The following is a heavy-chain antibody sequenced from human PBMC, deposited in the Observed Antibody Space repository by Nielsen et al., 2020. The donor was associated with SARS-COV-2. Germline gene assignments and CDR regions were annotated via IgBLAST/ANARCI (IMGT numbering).Heavy chain of an antibody. CDR1: GYTFTSYA. CDR2: INTNTGNP. Sequence: ASVKVSCKASGYTFTSYAMNWVRQAPGQGLEWMGWINTNTGNPTCAQGFTGRFVFSLDTSVSTAYLQISSLKAEDTAVYYCARPRYYYGSGSYYYYYGMDVWGQGTTVTVSS. D-gene: IGHD3-10*01. V-gene: IGHV7-4-1*02. CDR3: ARPRYYYGSGSYYYYYGMDV. J-gene: IGHJ6*02.